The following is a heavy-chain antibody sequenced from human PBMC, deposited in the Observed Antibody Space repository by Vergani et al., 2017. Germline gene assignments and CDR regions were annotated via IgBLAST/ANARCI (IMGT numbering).Heavy chain of an antibody. V-gene: IGHV1-69*04. J-gene: IGHJ4*02. CDR1: GYTFTSYG. Sequence: QVQLVQSGAEVKKPGASVKVSCKASGYTFTSYGISWVRQAPGQGLEWMGRIIPILGIANYAQKFQGRVTITADKSTSTAYMELSSLRSEDTAVYYCARDPADGYNDYWGQGTLVTVSS. CDR3: ARDPADGYNDY. D-gene: IGHD5-24*01. CDR2: IIPILGIA.